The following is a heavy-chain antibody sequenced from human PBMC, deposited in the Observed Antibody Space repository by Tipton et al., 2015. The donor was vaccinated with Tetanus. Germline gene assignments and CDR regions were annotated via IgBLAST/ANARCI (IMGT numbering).Heavy chain of an antibody. J-gene: IGHJ3*01. D-gene: IGHD2-15*01. CDR2: ISYDGSEK. CDR3: AKPLADRPGSNAFDV. Sequence: SLRLSCEASGFILRNYAMHWVRQAPGTGLDWVAVISYDGSEKHYADSVKGRFSISRDNSKNTLFLQMHSLRADDTAVYYCAKPLADRPGSNAFDVWGQGTMVSVSS. CDR1: GFILRNYA. V-gene: IGHV3-30*04.